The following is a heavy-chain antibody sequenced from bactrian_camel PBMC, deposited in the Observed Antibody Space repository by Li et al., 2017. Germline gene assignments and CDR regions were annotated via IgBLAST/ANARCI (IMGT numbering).Heavy chain of an antibody. Sequence: DVQLVESGGGLVQPGGSLTLSCAASGFTFSSYDMSWVRQAPGKGLEWVSLISGDSGRTYYADTVKGRFTISRDNAKNTVYLQMNSLKPEDTAMYYCARREGGYEYNYWGQGTQVTVS. J-gene: IGHJ4*01. CDR1: GFTFSSYD. V-gene: IGHV3S40*01. CDR2: ISGDSGRT. CDR3: ARREGGYEYNY.